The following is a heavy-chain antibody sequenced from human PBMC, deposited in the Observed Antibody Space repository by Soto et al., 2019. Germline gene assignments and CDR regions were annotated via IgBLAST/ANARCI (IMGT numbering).Heavy chain of an antibody. CDR1: GGTFSSYA. CDR2: IIPIFGTA. CDR3: ARWGGGYYYDSSGYYLVDAFDI. V-gene: IGHV1-69*13. D-gene: IGHD3-22*01. Sequence: SVKVSCKASGGTFSSYAISWVRQAPGQGLEWMGGIIPIFGTANYAQKFQGRVTITADESTSTAYMELSSLRSEDTAVYYCARWGGGYYYDSSGYYLVDAFDIWGQGTMVTVSS. J-gene: IGHJ3*02.